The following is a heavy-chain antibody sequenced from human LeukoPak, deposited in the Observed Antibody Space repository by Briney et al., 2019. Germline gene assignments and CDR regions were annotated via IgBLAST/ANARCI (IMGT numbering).Heavy chain of an antibody. Sequence: GGSWRLSCAASGFTFTSHSLDWVRQAPGKGLEWVSSIPGSGSIKYADTVKGRLTISRDNAKNSLYLQMDGLRAEDTAVYYCVRDVIHSYLDIWGQGVLVTVSS. D-gene: IGHD2-21*01. J-gene: IGHJ4*02. V-gene: IGHV3-69-1*02. CDR1: GFTFTSHS. CDR2: IPGSGSI. CDR3: VRDVIHSYLDI.